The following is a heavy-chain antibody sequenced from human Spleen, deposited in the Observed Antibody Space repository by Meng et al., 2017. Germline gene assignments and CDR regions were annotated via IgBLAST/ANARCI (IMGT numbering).Heavy chain of an antibody. Sequence: QTLSLTCAVYGGSFSGYYWSWIRQPPGKGLEWIGEINHSGSTNYNPSLESRATISVDTSQNNLSLKLSSVTAADSAVYYCARGPTTMAHDFDYWGQGTLVTVSS. CDR1: GGSFSGYY. CDR3: ARGPTTMAHDFDY. J-gene: IGHJ4*02. V-gene: IGHV4-34*01. D-gene: IGHD4-11*01. CDR2: INHSGST.